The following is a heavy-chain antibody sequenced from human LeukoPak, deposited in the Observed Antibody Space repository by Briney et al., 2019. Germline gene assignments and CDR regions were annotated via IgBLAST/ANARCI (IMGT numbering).Heavy chain of an antibody. V-gene: IGHV4-31*03. J-gene: IGHJ4*02. CDR3: ARDYGENPFDY. D-gene: IGHD4-17*01. CDR2: IYYSGST. CDR1: GGSISSGGYY. Sequence: PPETPSLTCTVSGGSISSGGYYWSWIRQHPGKGLEWIGYIYYSGSTYYNPSLKSRVTISVDTSKNQFSLKLSSVTAADTAVYYCARDYGENPFDYWGQGTLVTVSS.